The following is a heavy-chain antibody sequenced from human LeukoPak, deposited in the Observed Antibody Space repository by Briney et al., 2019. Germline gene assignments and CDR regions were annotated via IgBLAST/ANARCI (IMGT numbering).Heavy chain of an antibody. J-gene: IGHJ4*02. Sequence: GGSLRLSCAASGFTFSSYGMSWVRQAPGKGLEWVAVISYDGSNKYYADSVKGRFTISRDNSKNTLYLQMNSLRAEDTAVYYCARVGSDSDYGDYRTPYDYWGQGTLVTVSS. V-gene: IGHV3-30*03. CDR2: ISYDGSNK. CDR1: GFTFSSYG. CDR3: ARVGSDSDYGDYRTPYDY. D-gene: IGHD4-17*01.